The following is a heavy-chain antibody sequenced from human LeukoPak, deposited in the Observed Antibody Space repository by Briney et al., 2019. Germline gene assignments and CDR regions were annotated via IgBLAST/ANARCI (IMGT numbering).Heavy chain of an antibody. D-gene: IGHD6-13*01. CDR3: GRTQQLGSYNWFDP. CDR1: GGSFSGYY. Sequence: SETLSLTRAVYGGSFSGYYWSWIRQPPGKGLEWIGEINHSGSTNYNPSLKSRVTISVDTSKNQFSLKLSSVTAADTAVYYCGRTQQLGSYNWFDPWGQGTLVTVSS. V-gene: IGHV4-34*01. CDR2: INHSGST. J-gene: IGHJ5*02.